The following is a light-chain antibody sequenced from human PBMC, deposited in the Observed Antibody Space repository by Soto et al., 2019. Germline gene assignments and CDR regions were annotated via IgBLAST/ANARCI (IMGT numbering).Light chain of an antibody. CDR1: QSVSSY. Sequence: EIVLTQSPATLSLSPGERATLSCRASQSVSSYLAWYQQKPGQAPRLLIYDASNRATGIPVRFSGSGSGTDFTLTLSSLEPQDFAVSYCQQRSNWPRGTFGQGTKLEIK. V-gene: IGKV3-11*01. CDR2: DAS. CDR3: QQRSNWPRGT. J-gene: IGKJ2*02.